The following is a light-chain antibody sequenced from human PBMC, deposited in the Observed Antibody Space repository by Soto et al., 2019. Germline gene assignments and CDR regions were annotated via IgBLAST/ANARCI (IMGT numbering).Light chain of an antibody. CDR1: SSDIGHYNY. Sequence: ALTQPASVSGSPGQSITISCTGTSSDIGHYNYVSWYQQYPGKAPKLMIYEVNNRPSGVSNRFSGSKSGNTASLTISGLQPEDEADYYCSSYTRNSTYVFGTGTKVTVL. V-gene: IGLV2-14*01. J-gene: IGLJ1*01. CDR2: EVN. CDR3: SSYTRNSTYV.